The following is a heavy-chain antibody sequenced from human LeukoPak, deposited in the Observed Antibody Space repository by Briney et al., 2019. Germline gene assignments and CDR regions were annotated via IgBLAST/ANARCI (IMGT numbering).Heavy chain of an antibody. CDR1: GYTFTSYW. Sequence: GASLKISCKGSGYTFTSYWLGWVRETRGKGVEWMGIIYPGVSDTRYSPSFQGQVTISADKSTSTAFLQWSSLKASDSAMYYCARSTQQLVAPHFDYWGLGTLVTVSS. J-gene: IGHJ4*02. CDR3: ARSTQQLVAPHFDY. D-gene: IGHD6-6*01. V-gene: IGHV5-51*01. CDR2: IYPGVSDT.